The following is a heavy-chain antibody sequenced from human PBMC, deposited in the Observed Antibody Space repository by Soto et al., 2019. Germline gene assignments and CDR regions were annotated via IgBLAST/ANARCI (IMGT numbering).Heavy chain of an antibody. CDR2: ISAYNGNT. Sequence: QVKLVQSGAEVKKPGASVKVSCKASGYTFITYGISWVRQAPGQGLEWMGWISAYNGNTNYVQKLQGRVTMTADTSTSTAYMELRSLRSDDTAVYYCAKDFQREDLMPLDYWGQGTLVTVSS. CDR3: AKDFQREDLMPLDY. J-gene: IGHJ4*02. V-gene: IGHV1-18*01. CDR1: GYTFITYG. D-gene: IGHD2-2*01.